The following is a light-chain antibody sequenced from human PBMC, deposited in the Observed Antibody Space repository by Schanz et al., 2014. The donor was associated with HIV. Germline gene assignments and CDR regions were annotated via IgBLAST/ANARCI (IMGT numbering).Light chain of an antibody. CDR3: QQYGVSPPWT. Sequence: EIVLTQSPGTLSLSPGERATLSCRASQSVSANLAWYQQKPGQPPRLLLYGASSRATGIPDRFSGSGSGTDFTLTISGLEPEDFAVYYCQQYGVSPPWTFGQGTRVEIK. CDR2: GAS. V-gene: IGKV3-20*01. J-gene: IGKJ1*01. CDR1: QSVSAN.